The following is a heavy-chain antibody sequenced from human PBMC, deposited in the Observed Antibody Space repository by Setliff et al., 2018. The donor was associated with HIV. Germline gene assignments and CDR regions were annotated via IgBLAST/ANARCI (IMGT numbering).Heavy chain of an antibody. D-gene: IGHD6-6*01. V-gene: IGHV4-61*08. J-gene: IGHJ6*03. CDR2: IYYSGST. Sequence: SETLSLTCTVSGGSISSGDYYWSWIRQPPGKGLEWIGYIYYSGSTYYNPSLKSRVTISVDTSKNQFSLKLSSVTAADTAVYYCASEAWTSYRSSSGYYYYMDVWGKGTTVTVSS. CDR1: GGSISSGDYY. CDR3: ASEAWTSYRSSSGYYYYMDV.